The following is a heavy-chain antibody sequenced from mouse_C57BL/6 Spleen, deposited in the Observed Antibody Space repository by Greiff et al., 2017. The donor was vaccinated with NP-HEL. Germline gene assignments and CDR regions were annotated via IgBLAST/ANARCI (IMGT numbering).Heavy chain of an antibody. CDR2: IYPRSGNT. CDR1: GYTFTSYG. Sequence: VQLRQSGAELARPGASVKLSCKASGYTFTSYGISWVKQRTGQGLEWIGEIYPRSGNTYYNEKFKGKATLTADKSSSTAYMELRSLTSEDSAVYFCARLDYDALFAYWGQGTLVTVSA. V-gene: IGHV1-81*01. CDR3: ARLDYDALFAY. J-gene: IGHJ3*01. D-gene: IGHD2-4*01.